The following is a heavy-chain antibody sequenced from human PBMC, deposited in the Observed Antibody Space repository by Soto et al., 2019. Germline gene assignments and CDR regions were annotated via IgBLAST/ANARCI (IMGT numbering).Heavy chain of an antibody. V-gene: IGHV3-33*01. J-gene: IGHJ6*01. CDR3: ACRQISPPTRGAAAARGGMDV. D-gene: IGHD6-13*01. CDR2: IWNDGSGY. Sequence: QVQLVESGGGVVQPGKSLRLSCAASGFTFTNYGMHWVRQAPGKGLEWVAVIWNDGSGYFYANSVKGRFTISRDTSKNPLYLQMGSLRAEDTAVASCACRQISPPTRGAAAARGGMDVWGPGTRVTVSS. CDR1: GFTFTNYG.